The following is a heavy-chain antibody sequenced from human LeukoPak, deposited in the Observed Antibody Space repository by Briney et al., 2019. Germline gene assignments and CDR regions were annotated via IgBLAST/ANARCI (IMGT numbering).Heavy chain of an antibody. J-gene: IGHJ4*02. CDR2: ISCDGSNY. D-gene: IGHD1-26*01. Sequence: QTGGSLRLSCAASGFTFSSYAMYLVRQAPGKVLGWVAVISCDGSNYYYADSVKGRFTISRDNSKNTLYLQRNSLRAEDTALYYCARDSGSSCFDYWGQGTLVTVSS. V-gene: IGHV3-30-3*01. CDR1: GFTFSSYA. CDR3: ARDSGSSCFDY.